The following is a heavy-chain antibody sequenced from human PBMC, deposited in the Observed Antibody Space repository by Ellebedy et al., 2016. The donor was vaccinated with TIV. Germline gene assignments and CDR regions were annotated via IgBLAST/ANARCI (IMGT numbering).Heavy chain of an antibody. J-gene: IGHJ4*02. CDR1: GYTFTSYY. V-gene: IGHV1-46*01. Sequence: ASVKVSXXASGYTFTSYYMHWVRHAPGQGLEWMGIINPSGGSTSYAQKFQGRVTMTRDTSTSTVYMELSSLRSEDTAVYYCARLRYCSGGSCYSEFDYWGQGTLVTVSS. CDR3: ARLRYCSGGSCYSEFDY. CDR2: INPSGGST. D-gene: IGHD2-15*01.